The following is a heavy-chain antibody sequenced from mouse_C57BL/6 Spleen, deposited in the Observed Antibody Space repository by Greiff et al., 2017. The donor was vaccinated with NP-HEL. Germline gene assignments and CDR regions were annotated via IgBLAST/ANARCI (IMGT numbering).Heavy chain of an antibody. Sequence: VQLQQSGAELVRPGTSVKMSCKASGYTFTNYWIGWAKQRPGHGLEWIGDIYPGGGYTNYNEKFKGKATLTADKSSSTAYMQFSSLTSEDSAIYYCARYGSSFYWYFDVWGTGTTVTVSS. CDR1: GYTFTNYW. D-gene: IGHD1-1*01. CDR3: ARYGSSFYWYFDV. J-gene: IGHJ1*03. CDR2: IYPGGGYT. V-gene: IGHV1-63*01.